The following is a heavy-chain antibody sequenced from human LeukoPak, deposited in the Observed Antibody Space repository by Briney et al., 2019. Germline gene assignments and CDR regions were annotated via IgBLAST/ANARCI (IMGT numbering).Heavy chain of an antibody. V-gene: IGHV3-23*01. CDR1: GFTFSTYA. CDR2: IDSGRTT. CDR3: AKGSHFRQAEFDP. Sequence: GGSLRLSCAASGFTFSTYAMSWVRQAPGKGLEWVSTIDSGRTTYYADSVKGWFTISRDNSENTLYLQVNSLRAEDTAIYYCAKGSHFRQAEFDPWGQGTLVTVSS. J-gene: IGHJ5*02.